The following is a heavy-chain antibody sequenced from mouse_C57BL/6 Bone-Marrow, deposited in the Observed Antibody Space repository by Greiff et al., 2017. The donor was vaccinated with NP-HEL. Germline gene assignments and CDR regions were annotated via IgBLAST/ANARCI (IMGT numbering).Heavy chain of an antibody. CDR3: ARMRDYYGSETWFAY. D-gene: IGHD1-1*01. V-gene: IGHV8-8*01. J-gene: IGHJ3*01. CDR2: IWWDDDK. CDR1: GFSLSTFGMG. Sequence: QVQLQQSGPGILQPSQTLSLTCSFSGFSLSTFGMGVGWIRQPSGKGLEWLAHIWWDDDKYYNPALKSRLTISKDTSKNQVFLKIANVDTADTATYYCARMRDYYGSETWFAYWGQGTLVTVSA.